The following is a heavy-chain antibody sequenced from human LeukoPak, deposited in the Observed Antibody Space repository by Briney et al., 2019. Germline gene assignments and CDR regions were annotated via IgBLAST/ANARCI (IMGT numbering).Heavy chain of an antibody. D-gene: IGHD3-22*01. V-gene: IGHV3-53*01. J-gene: IGHJ4*02. CDR3: ARGSITMIVPDY. Sequence: GGSLRLSCAASGSTVSSNYMSWVRQAPGKGLEWVSVLYSGGSTYYADSVEGRFTISRDNSKNTLYLQMNSLRAEDTAVYYCARGSITMIVPDYWGQGTLVTVSS. CDR1: GSTVSSNY. CDR2: LYSGGST.